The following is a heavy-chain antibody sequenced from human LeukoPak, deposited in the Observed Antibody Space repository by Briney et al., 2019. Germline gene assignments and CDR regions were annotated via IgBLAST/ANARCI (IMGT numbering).Heavy chain of an antibody. CDR2: ISTSSSYI. J-gene: IGHJ4*02. CDR3: ARAANLGWGIVVVTAIYDY. Sequence: PGGSLRLSCAASGFTFSNYEMNWVRQAPGKGLEWVSSISTSSSYIYYADSVKGRFTISRDNAKNSVYLHMDSLRAEDTAVYYCARAANLGWGIVVVTAIYDYWGQGTLVTVSS. D-gene: IGHD2-21*02. V-gene: IGHV3-21*01. CDR1: GFTFSNYE.